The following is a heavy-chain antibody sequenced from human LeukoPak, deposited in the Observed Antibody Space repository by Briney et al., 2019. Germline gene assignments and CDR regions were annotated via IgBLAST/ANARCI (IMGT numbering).Heavy chain of an antibody. D-gene: IGHD6-6*01. CDR3: ARDFKYSSSRAAGY. CDR1: GYTFIDNY. J-gene: IGHJ4*02. V-gene: IGHV1-2*02. CDR2: INPNSGGS. Sequence: ASVKVSCKASGYTFIDNYIHWLRQAPGQGPEWMGWINPNSGGSNSVQKFQGRVTMTRDTSIGTAYMELSRLRSDDTAVYYCARDFKYSSSRAAGYWGQGTLVTVPS.